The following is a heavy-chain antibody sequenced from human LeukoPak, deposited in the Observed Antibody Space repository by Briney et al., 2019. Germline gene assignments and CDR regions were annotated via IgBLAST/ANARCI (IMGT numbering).Heavy chain of an antibody. CDR2: INWNGGST. CDR3: ARVRGDPPFYNWFDP. D-gene: IGHD3-10*01. CDR1: GFTFDDYG. V-gene: IGHV3-20*04. J-gene: IGHJ5*02. Sequence: GGSLRLSCAASGFTFDDYGMSWVRQAPGKGLEWVSGINWNGGSTGYADSVKGRFTISRDNAKNSLYLQMNSLRAEDTALYYCARVRGDPPFYNWFDPWGQGTLVTVSS.